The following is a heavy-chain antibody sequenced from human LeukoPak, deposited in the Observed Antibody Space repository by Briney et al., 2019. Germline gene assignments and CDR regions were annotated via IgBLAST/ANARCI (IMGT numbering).Heavy chain of an antibody. CDR1: GGPLSIYY. Sequence: SQTLSLTCAVSGGPLSIYYRSCVRHPPEKGLEWIVYISYNGSTKYNPSLKSRVTISVDTSKIQLSLKLSSVTAADTAVYDCARLTAGRGRYLDYWGQGTLVTVSS. CDR2: ISYNGST. D-gene: IGHD1-14*01. V-gene: IGHV4-59*01. CDR3: ARLTAGRGRYLDY. J-gene: IGHJ4*02.